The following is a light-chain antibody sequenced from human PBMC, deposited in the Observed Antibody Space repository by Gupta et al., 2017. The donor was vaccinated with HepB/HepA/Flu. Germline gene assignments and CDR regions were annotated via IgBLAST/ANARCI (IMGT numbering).Light chain of an antibody. Sequence: QSVLTQAPSASGTLGQRVTISCSGSSSNIGINTVNWYQHLPGTAPKLLIHSNDQRPSGVPGRFSASKSGTSASLAISGLQSEDEADYYCASWDDSLIGPVFCGGTKLTVL. J-gene: IGLJ2*01. CDR2: SND. CDR3: ASWDDSLIGPV. V-gene: IGLV1-44*01. CDR1: SSNIGINT.